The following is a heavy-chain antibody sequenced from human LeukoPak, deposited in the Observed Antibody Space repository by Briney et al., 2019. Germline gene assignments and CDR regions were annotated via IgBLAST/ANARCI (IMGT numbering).Heavy chain of an antibody. CDR2: IRFDGSNK. V-gene: IGHV3-30*02. J-gene: IGHJ5*02. CDR1: GFTFSTYG. CDR3: ARGSAYSVYGYFDP. D-gene: IGHD5-24*01. Sequence: HPGGSLRLSCAASGFTFSTYGMHWVRQAPGKGLEWVAFIRFDGSNKYNADSVKGRFTISRDNSKNTLYLQMNSLKPEDTAVYYCARGSAYSVYGYFDPRGQGTLVTVSS.